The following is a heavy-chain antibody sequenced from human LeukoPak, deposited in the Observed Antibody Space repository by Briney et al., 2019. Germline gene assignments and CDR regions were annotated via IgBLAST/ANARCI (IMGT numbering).Heavy chain of an antibody. D-gene: IGHD6-13*01. Sequence: PGGSLRLSCAASEFTFSNFNMNWVRQAPGKGLEWVSYISTSSSTIYYADSVKGRFTISRDNAKNSLYLQMNSLRAEDTAVYYCARDGIPAAVARRNWFDPWGQGTLVTVSS. V-gene: IGHV3-48*04. CDR1: EFTFSNFN. J-gene: IGHJ5*02. CDR3: ARDGIPAAVARRNWFDP. CDR2: ISTSSSTI.